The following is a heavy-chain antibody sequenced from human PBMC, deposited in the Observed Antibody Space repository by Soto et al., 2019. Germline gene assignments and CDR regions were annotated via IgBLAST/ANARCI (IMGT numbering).Heavy chain of an antibody. CDR1: GGSFSGSY. Sequence: SVTLSLTCAVYGGSFSGSYWSWIRQPPGKGLEWIGEINHSGSTNHNPSLKSRVTILVDTSKNQFSLKLSSVTAADTAVYYCATGYCTNGVCYTRTLSGMDVWGQGTTVTV. V-gene: IGHV4-34*01. CDR3: ATGYCTNGVCYTRTLSGMDV. D-gene: IGHD2-8*01. CDR2: INHSGST. J-gene: IGHJ6*02.